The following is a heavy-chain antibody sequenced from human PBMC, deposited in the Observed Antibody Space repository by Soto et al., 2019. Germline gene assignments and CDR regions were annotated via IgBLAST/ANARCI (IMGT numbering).Heavy chain of an antibody. J-gene: IGHJ5*01. CDR1: GFTFSSNG. CDR3: AIWVGRSMYYNSCKYDS. Sequence: QVQLVESGGGVVQPGRSLRLTCAASGFTFSSNGMHWVRQAPGKGLEWVARVAYDGSKTYYGDSVRGRFTISIDNSENALYLQMKRRRAEDTAVYYCAIWVGRSMYYNSCKYDSWCQGTLVTGSS. CDR2: VAYDGSKT. D-gene: IGHD3-10*01. V-gene: IGHV3-30*03.